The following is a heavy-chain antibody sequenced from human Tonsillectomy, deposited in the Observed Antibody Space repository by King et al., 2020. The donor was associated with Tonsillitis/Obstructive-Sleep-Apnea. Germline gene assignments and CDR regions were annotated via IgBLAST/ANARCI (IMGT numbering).Heavy chain of an antibody. J-gene: IGHJ4*02. CDR1: GYSFTSYW. CDR3: ARREPYYYDSSGYLFDY. Sequence: VQLVQSGAEVKKPGESLRISCKGSGYSFTSYWISWVRQMPGKGLEWMGRIDPSDSYTNYSPSFQGHVTIPADKSISTAYLQWSSLKASDTAMYYCARREPYYYDSSGYLFDYWGQGTLVTVSS. D-gene: IGHD3-22*01. V-gene: IGHV5-10-1*01. CDR2: IDPSDSYT.